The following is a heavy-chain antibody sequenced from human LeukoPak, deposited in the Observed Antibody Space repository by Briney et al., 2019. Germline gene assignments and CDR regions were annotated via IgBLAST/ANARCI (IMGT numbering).Heavy chain of an antibody. CDR3: ARATVTTFNWFDP. CDR2: IIPIVGTA. CDR1: GYTFTGYY. D-gene: IGHD4-17*01. J-gene: IGHJ5*02. Sequence: EASVTVSCKASGYTFTGYYMHWVRQAPGQGLEWMGGIIPIVGTAKYAQKFQGRVTITADESTSTAYMELRSLRSEDTAVYYCARATVTTFNWFDPWGQGTVVTVSS. V-gene: IGHV1-69*13.